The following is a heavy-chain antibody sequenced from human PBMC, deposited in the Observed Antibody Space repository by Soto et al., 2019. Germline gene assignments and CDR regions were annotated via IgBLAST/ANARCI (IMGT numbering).Heavy chain of an antibody. CDR2: IIPILGIA. J-gene: IGHJ4*02. D-gene: IGHD3-22*01. CDR3: ASDSSGRMGAGY. CDR1: GGTFSSYT. Sequence: QVQLVQSGDEVKKPGSSVKVSCKASGGTFSSYTISWVRQAPGQGLEWMGRIIPILGIANYAQKFQGRVTITADKSTSTAYMELSSLRSEDTAVYYCASDSSGRMGAGYWGQGTLVTVSS. V-gene: IGHV1-69*02.